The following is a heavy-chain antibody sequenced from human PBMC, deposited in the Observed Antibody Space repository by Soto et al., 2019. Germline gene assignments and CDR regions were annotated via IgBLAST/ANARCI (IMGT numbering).Heavy chain of an antibody. CDR1: GFTFNDYA. V-gene: IGHV3-23*01. Sequence: GGSLRLSCAASGFTFNDYAMAWVRQAPGKGLEWVSSISGSGGHSSYADSVKGRFTISRDSVKNMLSLDMSDLRAEDTAVYYCAKYCRRPPVSASAIDSWGQGALVTVSS. CDR2: ISGSGGHS. J-gene: IGHJ4*02. CDR3: AKYCRRPPVSASAIDS. D-gene: IGHD2-15*01.